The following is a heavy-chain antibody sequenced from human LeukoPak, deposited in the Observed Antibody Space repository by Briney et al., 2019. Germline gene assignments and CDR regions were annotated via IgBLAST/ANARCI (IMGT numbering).Heavy chain of an antibody. CDR2: IKNDGSGI. CDR1: GFNFINTW. Sequence: GRSLRLSCAASGFNFINTWMHWVRQAPGKGLVWVARIKNDGSGIIYADSVKGRFTISRDNARNTLYLQMNSLRAEDTAVYYCARERGVSHPFDYWGQGTLVTVSS. D-gene: IGHD2-21*01. CDR3: ARERGVSHPFDY. J-gene: IGHJ4*02. V-gene: IGHV3-74*01.